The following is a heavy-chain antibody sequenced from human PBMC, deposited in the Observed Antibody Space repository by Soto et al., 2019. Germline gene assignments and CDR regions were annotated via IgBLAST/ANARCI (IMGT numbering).Heavy chain of an antibody. Sequence: EVQLVESGGGLVQPGGSLRLSCAASGCTFDDYAIHWVRQIPGKGLEWVSGISWNGDATGYADSVKGRFTISRDNAKNSLYLQMDSLKSEDTAMYYCANHPLYGAGFDCWGQGTLVTVSS. CDR2: ISWNGDAT. CDR3: ANHPLYGAGFDC. V-gene: IGHV3-9*01. CDR1: GCTFDDYA. D-gene: IGHD3-10*01. J-gene: IGHJ4*02.